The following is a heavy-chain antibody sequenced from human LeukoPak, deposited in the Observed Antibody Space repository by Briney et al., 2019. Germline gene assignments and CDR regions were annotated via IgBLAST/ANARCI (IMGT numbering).Heavy chain of an antibody. V-gene: IGHV4-59*01. Sequence: SETLSLTCTASGGSISSYYWSWIRQSPGKGLEWIGYIYYSGTTNYNPSLKSRVTISVDTSKNQFSLRLSSVTAADTAVYYCARGSYGPDYWGQGTLVTVSS. J-gene: IGHJ4*02. CDR1: GGSISSYY. D-gene: IGHD5-18*01. CDR2: IYYSGTT. CDR3: ARGSYGPDY.